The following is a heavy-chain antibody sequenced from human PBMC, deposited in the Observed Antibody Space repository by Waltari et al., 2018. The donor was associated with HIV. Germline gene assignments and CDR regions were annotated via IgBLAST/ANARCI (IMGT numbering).Heavy chain of an antibody. Sequence: QVQLQQWGAGLLKPSETLSLTCAVYGGSFSGYYWSWIRQPPGKGLEWIGEINHSGSTNYNPSLKSRVTISVDTSKNQFSLKLSSVTAAYTAVYYCARGGGIVVVPAAIPGGWFDPWGQGTLVTVSS. D-gene: IGHD2-2*02. CDR3: ARGGGIVVVPAAIPGGWFDP. V-gene: IGHV4-34*01. CDR1: GGSFSGYY. CDR2: INHSGST. J-gene: IGHJ5*02.